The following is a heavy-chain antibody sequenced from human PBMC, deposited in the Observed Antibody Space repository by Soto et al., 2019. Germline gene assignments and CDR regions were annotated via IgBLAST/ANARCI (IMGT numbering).Heavy chain of an antibody. CDR2: ISGSGGST. CDR1: GFTFSSYS. D-gene: IGHD3-9*01. V-gene: IGHV3-23*01. J-gene: IGHJ4*02. CDR3: AKESDILTGYYFDY. Sequence: PGGSLRLSCAASGFTFSSYSMSWVRQAPGKGLEWVSAISGSGGSTYYADSVKGRFTISRDNSKNTLYLQMDSLRAEDTAVYYCAKESDILTGYYFDYWGQGTLVTVSS.